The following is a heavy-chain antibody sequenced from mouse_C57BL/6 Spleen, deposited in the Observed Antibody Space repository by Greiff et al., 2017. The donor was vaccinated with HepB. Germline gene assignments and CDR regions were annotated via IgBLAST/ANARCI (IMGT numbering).Heavy chain of an antibody. CDR2: INPYNGDT. V-gene: IGHV1-20*01. J-gene: IGHJ2*01. D-gene: IGHD1-1*01. CDR1: GYSFTGYF. Sequence: VQLQQSGPELVKPGDSVKISCKASGYSFTGYFMNWVMQSHGKSLEWIGRINPYNGDTFYNQKFKGKATLTVDKSSSTAHMELRSLTSEDSAVYYCARRGGSSSYYFDYWGQGTTPTVSS. CDR3: ARRGGSSSYYFDY.